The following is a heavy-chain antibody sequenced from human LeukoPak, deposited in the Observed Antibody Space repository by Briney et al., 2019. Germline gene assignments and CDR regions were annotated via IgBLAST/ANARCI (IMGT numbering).Heavy chain of an antibody. Sequence: SVKVSCKASGGTFSSYAISWLRQAPGQGLEWMGGIIPIFGTANYAQKFQGRVTITTDESTSTAYMELSSLRSEDTAVYYCARNLGLSRSYYYYMDVWGKGTTVTVSS. D-gene: IGHD3-16*02. CDR2: IIPIFGTA. CDR3: ARNLGLSRSYYYYMDV. V-gene: IGHV1-69*05. J-gene: IGHJ6*03. CDR1: GGTFSSYA.